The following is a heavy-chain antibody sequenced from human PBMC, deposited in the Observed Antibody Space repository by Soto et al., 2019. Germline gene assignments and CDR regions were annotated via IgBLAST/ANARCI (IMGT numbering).Heavy chain of an antibody. V-gene: IGHV3-74*01. CDR1: GITFSGFW. J-gene: IGHJ4*02. Sequence: VPLVESGGGSVQPGGSLRLSCVASGITFSGFWMHWVRQVPGKGLVWVARVDSAGSGTSYADSVKGRFTISRDNAKNTLPLQTESVRAEDTAVSSCATVFEQWGQGIQVTVSS. CDR3: ATVFEQ. CDR2: VDSAGSGT.